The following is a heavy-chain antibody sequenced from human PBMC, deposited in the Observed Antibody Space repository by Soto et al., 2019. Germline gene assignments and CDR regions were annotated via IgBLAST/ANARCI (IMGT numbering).Heavy chain of an antibody. V-gene: IGHV4-34*01. Sequence: SETLSLTCAVYGGSFSGYYWSWIRQPPGKGLEWIGEINHSGSTNYNPSLKSRVTISVDTSKNQFSLKLSSVTAADTAVYYCARGQGLSTVVVPAAIGYYYMDVWGKGTTVTVSS. D-gene: IGHD2-2*01. CDR1: GGSFSGYY. J-gene: IGHJ6*03. CDR2: INHSGST. CDR3: ARGQGLSTVVVPAAIGYYYMDV.